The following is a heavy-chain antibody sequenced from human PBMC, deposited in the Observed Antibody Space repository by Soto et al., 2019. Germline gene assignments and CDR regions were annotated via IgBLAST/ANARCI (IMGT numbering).Heavy chain of an antibody. CDR3: ARDLPLVATIGGFDY. D-gene: IGHD5-12*01. CDR2: ISSSSSYI. CDR1: GFTFSSYS. Sequence: EVQLVESGGGLVKPGGSLRLSCAASGFTFSSYSMNWVRQAPGKGLEWVSSISSSSSYIYYADSVKGRFTISRDNAKNSLYLQMNSLRAEDTAVYYGARDLPLVATIGGFDYWGQGTLVTVSS. V-gene: IGHV3-21*01. J-gene: IGHJ4*02.